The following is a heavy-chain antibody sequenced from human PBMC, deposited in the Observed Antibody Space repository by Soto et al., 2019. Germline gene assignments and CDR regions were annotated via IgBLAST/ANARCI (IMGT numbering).Heavy chain of an antibody. D-gene: IGHD3-3*01. CDR2: IVPMFGIA. Sequence: QVQLVQSGAEVKEPGSSVNVSCKTSGGTFGNTAVTWVRQAPGQGLEWIGGIVPMFGIANYAQKFRGRVTITADESTSTAYMELSSLRSDDTAVYYCARDGDPGYSFWSGPLGGGRFDPWGQGTLVTVSS. CDR3: ARDGDPGYSFWSGPLGGGRFDP. J-gene: IGHJ5*02. CDR1: GGTFGNTA. V-gene: IGHV1-69*12.